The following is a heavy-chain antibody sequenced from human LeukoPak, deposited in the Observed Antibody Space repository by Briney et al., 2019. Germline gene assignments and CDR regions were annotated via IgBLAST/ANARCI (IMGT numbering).Heavy chain of an antibody. CDR2: ISSSSSYI. Sequence: GSLRLSCAASGFTFSSYSMNWVRQAPGKGLEWVSSISSSSSYIYYADSVKGRFTISRDNAKSSLYLQMNSLRAEDTAVYYCARDSLWFGERGGMDVWGQGTTVTVSS. D-gene: IGHD3-10*01. J-gene: IGHJ6*02. V-gene: IGHV3-21*01. CDR3: ARDSLWFGERGGMDV. CDR1: GFTFSSYS.